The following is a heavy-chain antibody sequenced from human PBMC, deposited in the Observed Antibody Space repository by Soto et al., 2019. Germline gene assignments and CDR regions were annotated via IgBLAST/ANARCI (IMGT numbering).Heavy chain of an antibody. Sequence: EVQLVESGGGLVQPGGSLRLSCAASGFTFSSYWMSWVRQAPGKGLEWVANIKQDGSEKYYVDSVKGRFTISSDNAKNSLYLQMTSLRAEDTAVYYCARDARLAVAGTFDYWGQGTLVTVSS. V-gene: IGHV3-7*01. D-gene: IGHD6-19*01. CDR1: GFTFSSYW. J-gene: IGHJ4*02. CDR2: IKQDGSEK. CDR3: ARDARLAVAGTFDY.